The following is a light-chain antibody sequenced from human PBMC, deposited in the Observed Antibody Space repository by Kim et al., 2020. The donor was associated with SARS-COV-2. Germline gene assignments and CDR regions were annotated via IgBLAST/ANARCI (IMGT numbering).Light chain of an antibody. CDR2: GAS. CDR3: QQYDTSPKT. Sequence: SPGERATLSCRASQSVSSSYLAWFQHKPGQAPRLLIYGASSRATGIPDRFSGSGSGTDFTLTISRLEPEDFAVYYCQQYDTSPKTFGQGTKVDIK. CDR1: QSVSSSY. J-gene: IGKJ1*01. V-gene: IGKV3-20*01.